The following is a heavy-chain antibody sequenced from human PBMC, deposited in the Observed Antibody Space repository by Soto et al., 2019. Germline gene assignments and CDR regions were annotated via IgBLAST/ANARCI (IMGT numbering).Heavy chain of an antibody. Sequence: SETLSLTCTVSGGSISSSTYYWGWMRQPPGKGLEWIASFFIGGNTYYNPSLKSRVTISRDNSKNTLYLQMNSLRAEDTAVYYCARGAKQQLVRAFDIWGQGTMVTVSS. CDR3: ARGAKQQLVRAFDI. D-gene: IGHD6-13*01. CDR2: FFIGGNT. V-gene: IGHV4-39*01. J-gene: IGHJ3*02. CDR1: GGSISSSTYY.